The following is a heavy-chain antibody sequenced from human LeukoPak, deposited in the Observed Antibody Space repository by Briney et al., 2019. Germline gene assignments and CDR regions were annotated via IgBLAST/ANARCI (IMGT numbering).Heavy chain of an antibody. V-gene: IGHV3-23*01. D-gene: IGHD2-15*01. Sequence: GGSLRLSCAASGFTFSSYAMSWVRQAPGKGLEWVSGLSGLGYRTHYADSVRGRFIISRDNSKNSLFLQMNSLRAEDAAVYYCAKAPVTSCRGAFCYPFDYWGQGTLVTVSS. CDR2: LSGLGYRT. CDR3: AKAPVTSCRGAFCYPFDY. J-gene: IGHJ4*02. CDR1: GFTFSSYA.